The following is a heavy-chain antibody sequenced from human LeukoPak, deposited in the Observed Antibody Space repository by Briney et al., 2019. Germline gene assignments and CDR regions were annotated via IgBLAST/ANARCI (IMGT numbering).Heavy chain of an antibody. J-gene: IGHJ3*02. CDR3: AREGDGYKGIYAFDI. CDR1: GFTVSSNY. CDR2: ISSSTSSI. D-gene: IGHD5-24*01. V-gene: IGHV3-21*01. Sequence: GGSLRLSCAASGFTVSSNYMSWVRQAPGKGLEWVSSISSSTSSIYYADSVRGRFTISRDNAKNSLYLQMNSLRAEDTAIYYCAREGDGYKGIYAFDIWGQGTMVTVSS.